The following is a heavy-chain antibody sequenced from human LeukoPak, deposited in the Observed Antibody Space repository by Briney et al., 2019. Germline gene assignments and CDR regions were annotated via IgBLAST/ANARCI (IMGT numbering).Heavy chain of an antibody. CDR1: GFTVSSNY. CDR3: ARVPCGGDCYWYFDL. D-gene: IGHD2-21*02. J-gene: IGHJ2*01. Sequence: PGGSLRLSCAASGFTVSSNYMTWVRQAPGKGLDWVSIIYSGGSTYYADSVKGRFTISRDNSKNTLYLQMNSLRAEDTAVYYCARVPCGGDCYWYFDLWGRGTLVTVSS. V-gene: IGHV3-53*01. CDR2: IYSGGST.